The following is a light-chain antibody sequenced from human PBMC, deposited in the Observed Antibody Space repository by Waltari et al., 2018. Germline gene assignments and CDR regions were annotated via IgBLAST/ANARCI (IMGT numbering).Light chain of an antibody. CDR3: QQTYSSPLT. V-gene: IGKV1-39*01. CDR1: QRISSY. J-gene: IGKJ3*01. Sequence: DIQMTQSPSSLSASVGARVTITCRASQRISSYLNWYQQKPGKAPKLLIYGASSLRGGAPSRFSGSRSGTDFTLTISSLQPEDFASYYCQQTYSSPLTFGPGTKLDIK. CDR2: GAS.